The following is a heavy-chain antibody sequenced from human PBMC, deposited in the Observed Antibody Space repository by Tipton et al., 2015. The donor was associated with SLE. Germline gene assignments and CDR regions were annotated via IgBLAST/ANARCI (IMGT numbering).Heavy chain of an antibody. D-gene: IGHD3-10*01. CDR2: FSSGGGP. CDR3: ARDLEGSGSYFDY. V-gene: IGHV4-59*01. J-gene: IGHJ4*02. Sequence: GLVKPSETLSLICSVSGAPISDYWWSWIRQSPGKSLEWLGHFSSGGGPDYNPSLKGRVSISVDAPKSQLSLQLRSVTAADTAVYYCARDLEGSGSYFDYWGQGTLVTVSS. CDR1: GAPISDYW.